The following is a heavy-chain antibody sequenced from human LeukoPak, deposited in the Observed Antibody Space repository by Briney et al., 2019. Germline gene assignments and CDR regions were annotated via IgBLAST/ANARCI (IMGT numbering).Heavy chain of an antibody. CDR2: ISSGSGTI. J-gene: IGHJ6*03. CDR3: AREFVLRFFEGYMDV. V-gene: IGHV3-48*01. CDR1: GFTFRSYS. Sequence: PGGSLRLSCAASGFTFRSYSMNWVRQAPGKGLEWVSYISSGSGTIYYADSVKGRFTISRDNAKNSLYLQMNSLRTEDTAVYYCAREFVLRFFEGYMDVWGKGTTATVSS. D-gene: IGHD3-3*01.